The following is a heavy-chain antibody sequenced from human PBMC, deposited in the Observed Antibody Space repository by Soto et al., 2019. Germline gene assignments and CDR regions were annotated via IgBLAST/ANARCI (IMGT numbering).Heavy chain of an antibody. Sequence: QVQLVQSGAEVKKPGSPVKVSCKASGGTFSSYAISWVRQAPGQGLEWMGGIIPIFGTANYAQKFQGRVTITADESTSTAYMELSSLRSEDTAVYYCARDLSMGAYCGGDCYSGGFFDYWGQGTLVTVSS. CDR1: GGTFSSYA. CDR3: ARDLSMGAYCGGDCYSGGFFDY. J-gene: IGHJ4*02. V-gene: IGHV1-69*01. D-gene: IGHD2-21*02. CDR2: IIPIFGTA.